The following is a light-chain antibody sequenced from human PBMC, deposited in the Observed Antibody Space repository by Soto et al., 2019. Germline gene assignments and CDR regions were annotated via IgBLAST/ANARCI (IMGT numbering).Light chain of an antibody. J-gene: IGLJ2*01. Sequence: SYVLTQPPSVSVAPGQTARVTCGGNNVGSKSVHWYQQKPGQAPVLVVHDDSDRPSGTPERFSGSNSGNTATLTISRVEAGDEADYFCQVWDGIREHRAFGGGTKLTVL. CDR1: NVGSKS. V-gene: IGLV3-21*02. CDR2: DDS. CDR3: QVWDGIREHRA.